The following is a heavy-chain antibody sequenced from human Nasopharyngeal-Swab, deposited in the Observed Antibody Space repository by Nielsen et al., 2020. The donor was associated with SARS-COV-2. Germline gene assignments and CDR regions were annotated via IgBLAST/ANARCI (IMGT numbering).Heavy chain of an antibody. V-gene: IGHV3-23*01. CDR2: ISGSGGST. J-gene: IGHJ4*02. Sequence: WTRQPPGKGLEWVSAISGSGGSTYYADSVKGRFTISRDNSKNTLYLQMNSLRAEDTAVYYCATDTQWLALFDYWGQGTLVTVSS. D-gene: IGHD6-19*01. CDR3: ATDTQWLALFDY.